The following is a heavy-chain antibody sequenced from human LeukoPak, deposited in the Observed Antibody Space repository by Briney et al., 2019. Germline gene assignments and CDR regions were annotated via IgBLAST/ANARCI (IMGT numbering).Heavy chain of an antibody. Sequence: ASVKVSCKASGYTFTGYYMHWVRQAPRQGLEWMGRINPNSGGTNYAQKFQGRVTMTRDTSISTAYMELSRLRSDDTAVYYCARDRGTTNAFDIWGQGTMVTVSS. CDR3: ARDRGTTNAFDI. V-gene: IGHV1-2*06. CDR1: GYTFTGYY. J-gene: IGHJ3*02. D-gene: IGHD2/OR15-2a*01. CDR2: INPNSGGT.